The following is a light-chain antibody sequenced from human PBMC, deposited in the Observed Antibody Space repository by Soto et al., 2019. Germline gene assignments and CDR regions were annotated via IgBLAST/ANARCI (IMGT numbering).Light chain of an antibody. CDR2: KTS. Sequence: DIQMTQSPSTLSASVGDRVTITCRASQTISDWLAWYQQKPGKAPKLLIYKTSSLESGVPSRFSGSGSGTEFTLTISGLQPVDFATYHCQHWNNYLWTFGQGTKVEIK. CDR1: QTISDW. J-gene: IGKJ1*01. V-gene: IGKV1-5*03. CDR3: QHWNNYLWT.